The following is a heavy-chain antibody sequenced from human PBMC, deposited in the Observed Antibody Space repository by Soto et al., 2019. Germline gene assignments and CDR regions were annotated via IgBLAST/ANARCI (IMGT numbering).Heavy chain of an antibody. D-gene: IGHD2-15*01. Sequence: QVQLQESGPGLVKPSDTLSLTCAVSGYSISSSNWWGWIRQPPGKGLEWIGYIYYSGSTYYNPSLKSRVTLSVDTSKNQFSLKLSSVTAVDTAVYYCARMGCSGGSCYEGYYYYGMDVWGQGTTVTVSS. V-gene: IGHV4-28*01. CDR2: IYYSGST. CDR1: GYSISSSNW. CDR3: ARMGCSGGSCYEGYYYYGMDV. J-gene: IGHJ6*02.